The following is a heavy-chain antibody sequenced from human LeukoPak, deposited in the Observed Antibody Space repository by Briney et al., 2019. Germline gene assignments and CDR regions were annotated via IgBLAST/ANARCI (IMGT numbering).Heavy chain of an antibody. Sequence: ASVKVSCKASGYPFNTYVINWVRQATGQGLEWMGWMNPNSGSTNCAQKFKGRVTMTRDTAMGTAYMELSSLTSEDTAVYYCASEKWVKREGVYYYYGITVWGQGTTVTVSS. V-gene: IGHV1-8*01. D-gene: IGHD1-26*01. J-gene: IGHJ6*02. CDR1: GYPFNTYV. CDR2: MNPNSGST. CDR3: ASEKWVKREGVYYYYGITV.